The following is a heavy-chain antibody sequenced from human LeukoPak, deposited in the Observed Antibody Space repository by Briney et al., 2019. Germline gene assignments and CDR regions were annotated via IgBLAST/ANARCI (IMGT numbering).Heavy chain of an antibody. CDR1: GGSISSYY. Sequence: SETLSLTCTVSGGSISSYYWSWIRQPAGKGLEWIGRIYTSGSTNYNPSLKSRVTMSVDTSKNQFSLKLSSVTAADTAVYYCASLTHPQSSYYYYVDVWGKGTTVTVSS. CDR2: IYTSGST. CDR3: ASLTHPQSSYYYYVDV. J-gene: IGHJ6*03. V-gene: IGHV4-4*07.